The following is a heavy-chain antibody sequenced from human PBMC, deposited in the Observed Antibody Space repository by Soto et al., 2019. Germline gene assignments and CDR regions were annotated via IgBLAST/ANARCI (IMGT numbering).Heavy chain of an antibody. CDR3: AKDLGAQYSSSWYGIFDY. D-gene: IGHD6-13*01. Sequence: GGSLRLSCAASGFTFSSYGMHWVRQAPGKGLEWVAVISYDGSNKYYADSVKGRFTISRDNSKNTLYLQMNSLRAEDTAVYYCAKDLGAQYSSSWYGIFDYWGQGTLVTVSS. CDR1: GFTFSSYG. CDR2: ISYDGSNK. V-gene: IGHV3-30*18. J-gene: IGHJ4*02.